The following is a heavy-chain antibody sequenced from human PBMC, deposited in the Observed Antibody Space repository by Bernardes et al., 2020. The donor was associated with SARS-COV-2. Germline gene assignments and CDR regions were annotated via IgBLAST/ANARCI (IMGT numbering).Heavy chain of an antibody. V-gene: IGHV3-23*01. CDR2: ISGRGGTT. D-gene: IGHD3-10*01. CDR3: ARYDNWNPHTLLWFGDHAGGMDV. J-gene: IGHJ6*02. Sequence: GGSLRLSCAASGFTFSSYAMNWVRQAPGKGLEWVSDISGRGGTTNYADSVKGRFTISRDNSKNTLYLQMSSLRAEDTAVYYCARYDNWNPHTLLWFGDHAGGMDVWGQGTTVTVSS. CDR1: GFTFSSYA.